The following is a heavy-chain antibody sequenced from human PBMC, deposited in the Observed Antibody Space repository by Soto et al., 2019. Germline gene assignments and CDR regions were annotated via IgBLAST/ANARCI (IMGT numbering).Heavy chain of an antibody. V-gene: IGHV3-30*03. D-gene: IGHD2-8*02. CDR2: ISRDGRTT. Sequence: QVQLVESGGGVVQPGRSLRLSCAVSGFTVSSYGMHWVRQAPGKGLEGVAVISRDGRTTFYADSVKGRFTISRDNSRNTLFLEMNSLRGDDMAVYYCTGEVASGYWGQGTLVTVSS. CDR3: TGEVASGY. CDR1: GFTVSSYG. J-gene: IGHJ4*02.